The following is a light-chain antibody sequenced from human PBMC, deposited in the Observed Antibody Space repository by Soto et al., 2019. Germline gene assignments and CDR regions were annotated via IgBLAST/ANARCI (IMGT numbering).Light chain of an antibody. CDR1: QSVSSSY. CDR2: GAS. V-gene: IGKV3D-7*01. Sequence: PGERVTLSCRASQSVSSSYLTWYQQKPGQAPRLLIYGASTRATGIPARFSGSGSGTDFTLTISSLQPEDFAVYYCQQYDNSAWTFGQGTKVDIK. CDR3: QQYDNSAWT. J-gene: IGKJ1*01.